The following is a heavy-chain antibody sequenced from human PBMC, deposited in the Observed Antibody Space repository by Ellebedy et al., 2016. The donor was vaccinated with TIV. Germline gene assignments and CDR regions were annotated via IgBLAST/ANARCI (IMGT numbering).Heavy chain of an antibody. D-gene: IGHD1-26*01. CDR1: GFTVSSNY. CDR3: ARSGGIVGTTYYFYYGMDV. V-gene: IGHV3-11*06. Sequence: GGSLRLSCAASGFTVSSNYMSWIRQAPGKGLEWVSYISSSSGYTKYADSVKGRFTISRDNAKNSLYLQMNSLRAEDTAVYYCARSGGIVGTTYYFYYGMDVWGQGTTVTVSS. J-gene: IGHJ6*02. CDR2: ISSSSGYT.